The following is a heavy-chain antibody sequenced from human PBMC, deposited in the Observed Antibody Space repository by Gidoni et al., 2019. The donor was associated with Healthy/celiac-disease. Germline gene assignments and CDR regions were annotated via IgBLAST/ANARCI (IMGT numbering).Heavy chain of an antibody. J-gene: IGHJ1*01. CDR1: GGTFSSYA. CDR3: ARDPGYSSSGGGGYFQH. Sequence: QVQLVQSGAEVKKPGSSVKVSCKASGGTFSSYAISWVRQAPGQGLEWRGGIIPIFGTANHAQKSQGRVTITADESTSTAYMELSSLRSEDTAVYYCARDPGYSSSGGGGYFQHWGQGTLVTVSS. CDR2: IIPIFGTA. V-gene: IGHV1-69*01. D-gene: IGHD6-6*01.